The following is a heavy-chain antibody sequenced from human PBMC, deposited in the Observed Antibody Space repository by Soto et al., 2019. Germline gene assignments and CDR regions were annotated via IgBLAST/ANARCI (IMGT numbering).Heavy chain of an antibody. CDR1: GFTFDDYA. CDR2: ISWNSGSI. J-gene: IGHJ6*03. V-gene: IGHV3-9*01. D-gene: IGHD3-3*01. CDR3: AKAESPENYDFWSGQYYYYYYMDV. Sequence: GGSLRLSCAASGFTFDDYAMHWVRQAPGKGLEWVSGISWNSGSIGYADSVKGRFTISRDNAKNSLYLQMNSLRAEDTALYYCAKAESPENYDFWSGQYYYYYYMDVWGKGTTVTVSS.